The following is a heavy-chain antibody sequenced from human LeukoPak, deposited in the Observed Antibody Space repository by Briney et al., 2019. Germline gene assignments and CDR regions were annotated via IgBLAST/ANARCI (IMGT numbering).Heavy chain of an antibody. CDR3: VRLGYCSRGNWYAFDY. CDR1: GYTFTSYW. CDR2: IYPGYSYT. V-gene: IGHV5-51*01. Sequence: ESLKISCKGSGYTFTSYWIGWVRQMPAKGLEWRGIIYPGYSYTRYIPSFQGQVTMSSDKFITTAYLQWMQLKASDTDMYYCVRLGYCSRGNWYAFDYWGQGTVVTVSS. D-gene: IGHD2-2*01. J-gene: IGHJ4*02.